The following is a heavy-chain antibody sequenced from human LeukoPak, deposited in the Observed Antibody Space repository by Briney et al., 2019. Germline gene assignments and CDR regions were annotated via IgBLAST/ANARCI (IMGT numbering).Heavy chain of an antibody. V-gene: IGHV1-2*02. CDR2: INPNSGGT. Sequence: ASVKVSCKASGYTFTGYYMHWVRQAPGQGLEWMGWINPNSGGTNYAQKFQGRVTMTRDTSISTAYMELRSLRSDDTAVYYCARGWAYNDNSGVDYWGQGTLVTVSS. J-gene: IGHJ4*02. CDR3: ARGWAYNDNSGVDY. CDR1: GYTFTGYY. D-gene: IGHD3-22*01.